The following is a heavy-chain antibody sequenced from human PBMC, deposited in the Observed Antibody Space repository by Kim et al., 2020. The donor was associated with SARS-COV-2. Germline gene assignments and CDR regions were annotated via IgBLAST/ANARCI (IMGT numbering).Heavy chain of an antibody. D-gene: IGHD3-22*01. V-gene: IGHV3-9*01. Sequence: GGSLRLSCAASGFTFGDYAVHWVRQAPGKGLEWVSVISWNSGSLNYADSVKGRFTISRDNAKNSLYLQMNSLRPEDTALYYCARDPGGYGRFDYWGQGTLVTVSS. J-gene: IGHJ4*02. CDR3: ARDPGGYGRFDY. CDR1: GFTFGDYA. CDR2: ISWNSGSL.